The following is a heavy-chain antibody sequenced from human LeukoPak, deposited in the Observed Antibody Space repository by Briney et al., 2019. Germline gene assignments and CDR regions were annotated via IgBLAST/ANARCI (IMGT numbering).Heavy chain of an antibody. CDR1: GYTFTSYY. D-gene: IGHD3-22*01. V-gene: IGHV1-46*01. CDR3: ASKVRVYYDSSDSEEYFQH. CDR2: INPSGGST. Sequence: ASVKVSCKASGYTFTSYYMHWVRQAPGQGLEWMGIINPSGGSTSYAQKFQGRVTMTRDTSTSTVYMELSSLRSEDTAVYYCASKVRVYYDSSDSEEYFQHWGQGTLVTVSS. J-gene: IGHJ1*01.